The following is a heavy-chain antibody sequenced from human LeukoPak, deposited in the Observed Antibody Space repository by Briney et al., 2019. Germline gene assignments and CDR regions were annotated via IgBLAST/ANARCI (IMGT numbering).Heavy chain of an antibody. CDR3: ARLGHCSGGSCYYYYYMDV. J-gene: IGHJ6*03. D-gene: IGHD2-15*01. V-gene: IGHV4-39*01. Sequence: SETLSLTCTVSGGSISSSFYYWGWIRQPPGKGLEWIGSIYDSGSTYYNPSLKSRVTISVDTSKNQFSLRLSSVTAADTAVYYCARLGHCSGGSCYYYYYMDVWGKGTTVTISS. CDR1: GGSISSSFYY. CDR2: IYDSGST.